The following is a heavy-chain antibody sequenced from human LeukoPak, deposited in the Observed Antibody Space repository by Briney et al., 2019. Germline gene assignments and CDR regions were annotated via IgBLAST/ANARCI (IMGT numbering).Heavy chain of an antibody. CDR1: GYTFTSYG. CDR3: ARTDLYCSSTSCYPY. V-gene: IGHV1-69*04. D-gene: IGHD2-2*01. Sequence: SVKVSCKASGYTFTSYGISWVRQAPGQGLEWMGRIIPILGIANYAQKFQGRVTITADKSTSTAYMELSSLRSEDTAVYYCARTDLYCSSTSCYPYWGQGTLVTVSS. J-gene: IGHJ4*02. CDR2: IIPILGIA.